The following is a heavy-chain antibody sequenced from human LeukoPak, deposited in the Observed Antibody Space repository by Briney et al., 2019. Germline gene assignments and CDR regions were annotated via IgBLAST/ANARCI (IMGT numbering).Heavy chain of an antibody. J-gene: IGHJ4*02. CDR2: ITASSTAI. CDR1: EFTFNTYT. D-gene: IGHD3-9*01. V-gene: IGHV3-21*01. Sequence: PGGSLRLSCAASEFTFNTYTMNWVRQAPGKGLEWVSSITASSTAIYSADSVKGRFTISRDNAKNFLYLQMNSLRAEDTAVYYCARTYYDILTGYNPYFDYWGQGILVTVSS. CDR3: ARTYYDILTGYNPYFDY.